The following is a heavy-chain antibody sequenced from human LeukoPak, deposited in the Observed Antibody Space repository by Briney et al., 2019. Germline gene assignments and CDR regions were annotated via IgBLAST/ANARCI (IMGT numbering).Heavy chain of an antibody. CDR2: ISGSGGST. CDR1: GFTFSSYS. Sequence: GGSLRLSCAASGFTFSSYSMSWVRQAPGKGLEWVSAISGSGGSTYYADSVKGRFTISRDNSKDTLYLQMNSLRAEDTAVYYCGKDHRVLRFLEWLPGVWGKGTTVTVSS. CDR3: GKDHRVLRFLEWLPGV. D-gene: IGHD3-3*01. J-gene: IGHJ6*04. V-gene: IGHV3-23*01.